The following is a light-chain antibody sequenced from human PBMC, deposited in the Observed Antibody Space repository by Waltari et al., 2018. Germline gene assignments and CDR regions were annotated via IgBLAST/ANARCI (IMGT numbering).Light chain of an antibody. CDR3: QQYYDWPPWT. CDR1: QSVSGH. CDR2: GAF. J-gene: IGKJ1*01. Sequence: IVMTQSTDTLSVSPGERDTLVCRASQSVSGHLAWYQQKPGQAPRLIIHGAFTRATGIPARFSGSGSGTEFSLTISSLQSEDFAIYYCQQYYDWPPWTFGQGTKVEL. V-gene: IGKV3D-15*01.